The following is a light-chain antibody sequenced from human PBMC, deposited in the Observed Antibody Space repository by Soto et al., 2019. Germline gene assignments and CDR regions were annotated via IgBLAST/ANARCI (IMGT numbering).Light chain of an antibody. V-gene: IGKV3-15*01. J-gene: IGKJ1*01. CDR3: QQSYSTPRT. CDR1: QSVNTN. Sequence: EIVMTQSPATLSVSPGERATLSCRASQSVNTNLAWYQQKPGQAPGLLIYGASTRATGIPARFSGSGSGTEFTLNISSLQSEDFATYYCQQSYSTPRTFGQGTKVEIK. CDR2: GAS.